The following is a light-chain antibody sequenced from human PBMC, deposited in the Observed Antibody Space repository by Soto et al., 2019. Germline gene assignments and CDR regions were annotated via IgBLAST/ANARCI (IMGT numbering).Light chain of an antibody. J-gene: IGLJ2*01. CDR3: CSYVGSDTYVI. CDR2: EGS. Sequence: QAVVTQPASVSGSPGQSITISCTGTSSDVGGYILVSWYQQHPAKAPKPMIYEGSKRPSGVSNRFSGSKSGNTASLTISGLQPEDEAHYYCCSYVGSDTYVIFGGGTKLTVL. V-gene: IGLV2-23*01. CDR1: SSDVGGYIL.